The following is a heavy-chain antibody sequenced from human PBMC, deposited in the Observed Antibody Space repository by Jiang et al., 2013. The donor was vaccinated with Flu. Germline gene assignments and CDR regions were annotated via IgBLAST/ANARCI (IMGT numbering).Heavy chain of an antibody. D-gene: IGHD3-22*01. V-gene: IGHV4-4*07. CDR2: IYTSGST. CDR3: ARCSPDYYDSSGYICDAFDI. CDR1: GGSISSYY. J-gene: IGHJ3*02. Sequence: GSGLVKPSETLSLTCAVSGGSISSYYWSWIRQPAGKGLEWIGRIYTSGSTNYNPSLKSRVTMSVDTSKNQFSLKLSSVTAADTAVYYCARCSPDYYDSSGYICDAFDIWGQGTMVTVSS.